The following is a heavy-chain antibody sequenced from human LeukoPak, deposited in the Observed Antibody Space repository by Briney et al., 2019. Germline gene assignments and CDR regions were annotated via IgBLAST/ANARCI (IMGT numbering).Heavy chain of an antibody. CDR3: ARMGAIAGASANVDF. Sequence: PSETLSLTCTVSGYSISTGYYWDWIRQPPGKGLEWIGYFYNTGEITDYSPSLKSRVTISVDTSKNQFSLRLNSVTTADTAVYYCARMGAIAGASANVDFWGQGTLVTVSS. V-gene: IGHV4-38-2*02. CDR1: GYSISTGYY. CDR2: FYNTGEIT. D-gene: IGHD4/OR15-4a*01. J-gene: IGHJ4*02.